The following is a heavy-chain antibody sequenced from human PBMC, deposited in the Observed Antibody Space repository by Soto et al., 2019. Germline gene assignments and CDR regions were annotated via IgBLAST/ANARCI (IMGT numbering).Heavy chain of an antibody. Sequence: ASVKVSCKASGYTFTSYYMHWVRQAPGQGLEWMGIINPSGGSTSYAQKFQGRVTMTRDTSTSTVYMELSSLRSEDTAVYYCTRDECSGGSCCTFDPWGQGTLVTVSS. J-gene: IGHJ5*02. V-gene: IGHV1-46*01. CDR2: INPSGGST. CDR1: GYTFTSYY. CDR3: TRDECSGGSCCTFDP. D-gene: IGHD2-15*01.